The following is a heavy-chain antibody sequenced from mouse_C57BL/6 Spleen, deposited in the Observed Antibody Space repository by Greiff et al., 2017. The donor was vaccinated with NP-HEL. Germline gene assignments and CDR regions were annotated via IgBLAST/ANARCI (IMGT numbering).Heavy chain of an antibody. CDR2: IDPSDSYT. J-gene: IGHJ1*03. Sequence: QVHVKQPGAELVKPGASVKLSCKASGYTFTSYWMQWVKQRPGQGLEWIGEIDPSDSYTNYNQKFKGKATLTVDTSSSTAYMQLSSLTSEDSAVYYCARGYYGSRGYFDVWGTGTTVTVSS. CDR3: ARGYYGSRGYFDV. V-gene: IGHV1-50*01. D-gene: IGHD1-1*01. CDR1: GYTFTSYW.